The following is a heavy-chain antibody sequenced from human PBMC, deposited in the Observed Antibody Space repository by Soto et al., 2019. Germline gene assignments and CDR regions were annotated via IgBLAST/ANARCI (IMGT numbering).Heavy chain of an antibody. V-gene: IGHV4-34*01. CDR3: ARDSTRRGACDI. CDR2: VNHAGST. Sequence: SETLSLTCAVYNGSFSVYYWTWIRQSPGKGPEWVGEVNHAGSTNYNPSLKSRVTISVDTSKNQFSLKLNSVTAADTAVYYCARDSTRRGACDIWGQGTMVTVSS. J-gene: IGHJ3*02. CDR1: NGSFSVYY. D-gene: IGHD2-2*01.